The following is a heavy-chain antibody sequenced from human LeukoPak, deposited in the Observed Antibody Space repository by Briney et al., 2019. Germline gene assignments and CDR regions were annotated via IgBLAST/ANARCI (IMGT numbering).Heavy chain of an antibody. D-gene: IGHD6-19*01. J-gene: IGHJ4*02. CDR1: GFTFSGYG. V-gene: IGHV3-30*03. Sequence: GGSLRLSCAASGFTFSGYGMHWVRRAPGKGLEWVAVISYDGRTKYYADSVKGRFTISRDNSKNTLYLQMNSLRAEDTAVYYCARDPGHSGWYGDYWGQGTLVTVSS. CDR2: ISYDGRTK. CDR3: ARDPGHSGWYGDY.